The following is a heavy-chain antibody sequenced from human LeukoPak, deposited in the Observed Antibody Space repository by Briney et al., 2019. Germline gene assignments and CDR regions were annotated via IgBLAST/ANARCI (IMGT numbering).Heavy chain of an antibody. J-gene: IGHJ4*02. V-gene: IGHV4-38-2*02. CDR2: IYHSGNT. CDR1: GYSISSNYY. CDR3: ARVTSRLGVCDY. Sequence: HPSETLSLTCIVSGYSISSNYYWGWIRQPPGKGLEWIGSIYHSGNTYYNPSLKSRVTVSVDTSKNQFSLKLRSVTAADTAVYYCARVTSRLGVCDYWGQGTLVTVSS. D-gene: IGHD2-8*01.